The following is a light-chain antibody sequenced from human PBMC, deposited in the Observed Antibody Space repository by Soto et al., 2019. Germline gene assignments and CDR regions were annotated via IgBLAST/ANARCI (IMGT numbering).Light chain of an antibody. V-gene: IGKV1-12*01. J-gene: IGKJ1*01. CDR3: QQANNFPWT. CDR1: QGISSS. CDR2: DAS. Sequence: DIQMTQSPSSVSASVGDRVTITCRASQGISSSLAWYQQKPGKAPKLLIYDASSLQSGVPSRFSCSRSGTDFTLSMSSLQPEDFAIYYCQQANNFPWTFGQGTKVEIK.